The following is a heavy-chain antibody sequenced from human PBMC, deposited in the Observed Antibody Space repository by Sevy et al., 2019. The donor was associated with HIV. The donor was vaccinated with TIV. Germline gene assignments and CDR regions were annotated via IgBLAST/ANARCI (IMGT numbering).Heavy chain of an antibody. Sequence: GGSLRLSCAVSGFTLTNEFFSWVRQAPGQGLEWVAVVYSGGATYYADSVKGRFTISRDKSKSTLYLQMKSLRAEDTAVYSGARVGYCRGGTCFSGFYYAMDVWGQGTTVTVSS. D-gene: IGHD2-15*01. CDR2: VYSGGAT. CDR3: ARVGYCRGGTCFSGFYYAMDV. V-gene: IGHV3-53*01. J-gene: IGHJ6*02. CDR1: GFTLTNEF.